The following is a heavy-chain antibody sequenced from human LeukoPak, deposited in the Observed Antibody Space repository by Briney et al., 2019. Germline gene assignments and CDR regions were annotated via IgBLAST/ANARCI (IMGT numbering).Heavy chain of an antibody. V-gene: IGHV1-2*02. J-gene: IGHJ3*02. CDR2: INPKSGGT. D-gene: IGHD1-1*01. CDR1: GYIFTAYY. Sequence: ASVKVSCQASGYIFTAYYIHWVRQDPGQPLEWIGWINPKSGGTNYAQKFQGRVTMTRDTSISTAYMEVSSLRSDDTAVYYCANTWNYIYAFDIWGQGTMVTVFS. CDR3: ANTWNYIYAFDI.